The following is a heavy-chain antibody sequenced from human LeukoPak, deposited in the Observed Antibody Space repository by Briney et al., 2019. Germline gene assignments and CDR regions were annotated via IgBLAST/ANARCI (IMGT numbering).Heavy chain of an antibody. CDR1: GGSFSGYY. CDR2: INHSGGT. J-gene: IGHJ2*01. Sequence: SETLSLTCAAYGGSFSGYYWSWIRQPPGKGLEWIGEINHSGGTNYNPSLKSRVTISVDTSKNQFSLKLSSVTAADTAVYYCARRTAARRRNYWYFDLWGRGTLVTVSS. V-gene: IGHV4-34*01. D-gene: IGHD6-13*01. CDR3: ARRTAARRRNYWYFDL.